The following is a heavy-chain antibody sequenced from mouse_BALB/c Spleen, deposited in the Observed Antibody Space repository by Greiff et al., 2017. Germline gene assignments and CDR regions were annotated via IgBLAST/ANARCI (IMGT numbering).Heavy chain of an antibody. CDR3: ARGGLTTVVADLDY. CDR2: ISYSGST. V-gene: IGHV3-2*02. CDR1: GYSITSDYA. Sequence: EVKLMESGPGLVKPSQSLSLTCTVTGYSITSDYAWNWIRQFPGNKLEWMGYISYSGSTSYNPSLKSRISITRDTSKNQFFLQLNSVTTEDTATYYCARGGLTTVVADLDYWGQGTTLTVSS. D-gene: IGHD1-1*01. J-gene: IGHJ2*01.